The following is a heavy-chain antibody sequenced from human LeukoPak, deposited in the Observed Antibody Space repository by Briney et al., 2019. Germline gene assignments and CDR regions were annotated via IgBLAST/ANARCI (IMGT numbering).Heavy chain of an antibody. Sequence: ASVKVSCKASGYTFTSYGISWVRQAPGQGLERMGWISAYNGNTNYAQKLQGRVTMTTDTSTSTAYMELRSLRSDDTAVYYCARDIVVVPAPMLELRSNGMGVWGQGTTVTVSS. CDR3: ARDIVVVPAPMLELRSNGMGV. CDR1: GYTFTSYG. V-gene: IGHV1-18*01. J-gene: IGHJ6*02. D-gene: IGHD2-2*01. CDR2: ISAYNGNT.